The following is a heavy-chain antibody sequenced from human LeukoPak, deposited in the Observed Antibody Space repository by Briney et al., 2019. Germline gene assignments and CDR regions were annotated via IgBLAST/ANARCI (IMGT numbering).Heavy chain of an antibody. D-gene: IGHD3/OR15-3a*01. J-gene: IGHJ4*02. Sequence: ASVKVSCKASGYTFTSYYMHWVRQAPGQGLEWMGIINPSGGSTSYAQKFQGRVTMTRDTSISTAYMELSRLRSDDTAVYYCARVDRGDYWGQGTLVTVSS. CDR3: ARVDRGDY. V-gene: IGHV1-46*01. CDR1: GYTFTSYY. CDR2: INPSGGST.